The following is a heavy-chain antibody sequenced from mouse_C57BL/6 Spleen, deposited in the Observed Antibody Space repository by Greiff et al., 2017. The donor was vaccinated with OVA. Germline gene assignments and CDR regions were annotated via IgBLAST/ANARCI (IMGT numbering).Heavy chain of an antibody. CDR1: GYSITSGYY. CDR3: AREAYKGGTWFAY. J-gene: IGHJ3*01. V-gene: IGHV3-6*01. Sequence: EVKLQESGPGLVKPSQSLSLTCSVTGYSITSGYYWNWIRQFPGNKLEWMGYISYDGSNNYNPSLKNRISITRDPSKNQFFLKLNSVTTEDTATYYCAREAYKGGTWFAYWGQGTLVTVSA. CDR2: ISYDGSN. D-gene: IGHD1-3*01.